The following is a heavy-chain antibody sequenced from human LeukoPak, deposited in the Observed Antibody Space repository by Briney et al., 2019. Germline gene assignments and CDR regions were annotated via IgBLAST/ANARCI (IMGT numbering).Heavy chain of an antibody. V-gene: IGHV1-69*13. CDR2: IIPIFGTA. Sequence: SVKVSCKASGGTFSSYAISWVRQAPGQGLEWMGGIIPIFGTANYAQKFQGRVTITADESTSTAYMELSSLRSEDTAVYHCARRGLAEADAFDIWGQGTMVTVSS. CDR3: ARRGLAEADAFDI. CDR1: GGTFSSYA. D-gene: IGHD6-13*01. J-gene: IGHJ3*02.